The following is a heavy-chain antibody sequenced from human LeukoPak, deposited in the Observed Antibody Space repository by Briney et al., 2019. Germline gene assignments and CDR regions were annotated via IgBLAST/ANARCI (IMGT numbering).Heavy chain of an antibody. V-gene: IGHV1-69*01. CDR1: GGTFTIYA. J-gene: IGHJ6*04. Sequence: GASVKVSCKASGGTFTIYAISWVRQAPGQGLEWMGGIIPIFGTANYAQKFQGRVTITADESTSTAYMELSGLRSEDTAVYYCARGRVPAAMPPGDVWGKGTTVTVSS. D-gene: IGHD2-2*01. CDR2: IIPIFGTA. CDR3: ARGRVPAAMPPGDV.